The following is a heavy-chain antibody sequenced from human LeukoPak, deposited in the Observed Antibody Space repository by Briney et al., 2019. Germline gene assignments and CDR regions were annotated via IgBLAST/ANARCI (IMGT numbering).Heavy chain of an antibody. J-gene: IGHJ4*02. D-gene: IGHD4-17*01. CDR3: AKDVSLYGDYVFDY. CDR2: ISWNSGSI. V-gene: IGHV3-9*01. Sequence: PGRSLRLSCAASGFTFDDYAMHWVRQAPGKGLEWVSGISWNSGSIGYADSVKGRFTISRDNAKNSLYLQMNSLRAGDTALYYCAKDVSLYGDYVFDYWGQGTLVTVSS. CDR1: GFTFDDYA.